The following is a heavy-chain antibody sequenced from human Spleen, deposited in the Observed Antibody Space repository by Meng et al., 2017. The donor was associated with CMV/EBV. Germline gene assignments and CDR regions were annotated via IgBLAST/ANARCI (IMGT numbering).Heavy chain of an antibody. CDR2: INHSGST. Sequence: LLYQLAAGLLKPSDTLFLTFAVYGGSFSGYYWSWFPRPPGKGLEWIGEINHSGSTNYNPSLKSRVTISVDTSKNQFSLKLSSVTAADTAVYYCARGKGRSGPWDYWGQGTLVTVSS. D-gene: IGHD3-3*01. V-gene: IGHV4-34*01. CDR1: GGSFSGYY. J-gene: IGHJ4*02. CDR3: ARGKGRSGPWDY.